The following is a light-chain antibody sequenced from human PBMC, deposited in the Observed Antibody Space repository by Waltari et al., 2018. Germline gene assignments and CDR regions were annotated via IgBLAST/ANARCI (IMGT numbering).Light chain of an antibody. V-gene: IGKV4-1*01. CDR3: QQYYSTLWT. Sequence: DIVMTQSPDSVAVSLGERATINCKSSQSVLYSSNNKNYLAWYQRKPGQPPKLLICWASTRESGVPDRFSGSGSGTDFTLTISSLQAEDVAVYYCQQYYSTLWTFGQGTKVEIK. J-gene: IGKJ1*01. CDR2: WAS. CDR1: QSVLYSSNNKNY.